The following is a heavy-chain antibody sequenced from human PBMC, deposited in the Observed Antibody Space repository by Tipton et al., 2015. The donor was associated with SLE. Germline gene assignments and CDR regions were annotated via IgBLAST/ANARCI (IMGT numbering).Heavy chain of an antibody. D-gene: IGHD2-15*01. CDR1: GGSISSDRYY. CDR2: IHTSGST. V-gene: IGHV4-61*09. Sequence: TLSLTCTVSGGSISSDRYYWSWTRQPAGKGLEWIGHIHTSGSTKYNPSLKRRVTISVDTSKNQVSLRLSSVTAADTAVYYCARWFVDYCSVDSCPNWLDPWGQGTLVTVFS. J-gene: IGHJ5*02. CDR3: ARWFVDYCSVDSCPNWLDP.